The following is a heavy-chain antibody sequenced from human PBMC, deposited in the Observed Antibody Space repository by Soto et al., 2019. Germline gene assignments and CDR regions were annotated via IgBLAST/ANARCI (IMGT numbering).Heavy chain of an antibody. V-gene: IGHV3-30*18. CDR1: GFTFSSYG. CDR3: AKRKYCPSTTCFDY. Sequence: GSLRLSCAASGFTFSSYGMHWVRQAPGKGLEWVAVISYDGSNKYYADSVKGRFTISTDDSENTLYLQMSSLRAEDTAVYYCAKRKYCPSTTCFDYCGQGTQVTVSS. CDR2: ISYDGSNK. J-gene: IGHJ4*02. D-gene: IGHD2-2*01.